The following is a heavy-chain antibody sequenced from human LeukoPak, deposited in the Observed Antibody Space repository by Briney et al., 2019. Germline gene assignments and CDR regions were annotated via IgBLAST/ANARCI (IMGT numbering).Heavy chain of an antibody. D-gene: IGHD6-19*01. CDR1: GGTFSSYA. CDR2: IIPILGIA. J-gene: IGHJ4*02. CDR3: AREGRGGAVGSSYN. V-gene: IGHV1-69*04. Sequence: GSSVKVSCKASGGTFSSYAISWVRQAPGQGLEWMGRIIPILGIANYAQKFQGRVTITADKSTSTAYMELSSLRSEDTAVYYCAREGRGGAVGSSYNWGQGTLVTVSS.